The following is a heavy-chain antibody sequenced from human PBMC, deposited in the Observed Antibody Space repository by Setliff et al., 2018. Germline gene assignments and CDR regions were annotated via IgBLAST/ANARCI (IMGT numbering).Heavy chain of an antibody. D-gene: IGHD3-22*01. CDR2: INISGGTS. V-gene: IGHV1-46*01. J-gene: IGHJ5*02. Sequence: ASVKVSCKASGDTFSTYALSWVRQAPGQGLEWMGIINISGGTSSYEQKFQGRVTMTRDTSTNTAYMELRSLRPDDTAVYYCARINFYDSTAYYYAPHHWGQGTLVTVSS. CDR3: ARINFYDSTAYYYAPHH. CDR1: GDTFSTYA.